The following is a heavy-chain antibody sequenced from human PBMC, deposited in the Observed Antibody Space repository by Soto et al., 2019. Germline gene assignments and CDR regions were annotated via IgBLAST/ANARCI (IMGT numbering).Heavy chain of an antibody. CDR2: IYPGDSDT. V-gene: IGHV5-51*01. D-gene: IGHD5-12*01. CDR3: ARGYVDIVATIAGESYYGMDV. J-gene: IGHJ6*02. CDR1: GYSFTSYW. Sequence: PGESLKISCKGSGYSFTSYWIGWVRQMPGKGLEWMGIIYPGDSDTRYSPSFQGQVTISADKSISTAYLQWSSLKASDTAMYYCARGYVDIVATIAGESYYGMDVWGQGTTVTVSS.